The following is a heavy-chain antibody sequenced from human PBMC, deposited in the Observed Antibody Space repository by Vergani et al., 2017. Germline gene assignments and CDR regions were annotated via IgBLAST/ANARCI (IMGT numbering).Heavy chain of an antibody. J-gene: IGHJ2*01. V-gene: IGHV3-30-3*01. D-gene: IGHD2-15*01. Sequence: QVQLVESGGGVVQPGRSLRLFCAASGFTFSSYAMHWVRQAPGKGLEWVAVISYDGSNKYYAASVKGRFTIYRDNSKNTLYLQMNSLRAEDTAVYYWARDRGGVVVLAWYFYLWGRGTLVTVTS. CDR1: GFTFSSYA. CDR3: ARDRGGVVVLAWYFYL. CDR2: ISYDGSNK.